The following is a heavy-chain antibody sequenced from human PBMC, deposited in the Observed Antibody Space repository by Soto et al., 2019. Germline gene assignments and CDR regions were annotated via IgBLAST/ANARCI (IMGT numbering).Heavy chain of an antibody. CDR1: GCTFSSYA. Sequence: ASVKVSCKASGCTFSSYAISWVRQAPGQGLEWMGGIIPIFGTANYAQKFQGRVTITADESTSTAYMELSSLRSEDTAVYYCARDGTVATLPHYYSHAIDVWGQGTRVNGSS. V-gene: IGHV1-69*13. CDR3: ARDGTVATLPHYYSHAIDV. J-gene: IGHJ6*02. D-gene: IGHD5-12*01. CDR2: IIPIFGTA.